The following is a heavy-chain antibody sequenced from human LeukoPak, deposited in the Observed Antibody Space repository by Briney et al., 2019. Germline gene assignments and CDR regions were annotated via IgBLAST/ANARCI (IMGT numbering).Heavy chain of an antibody. CDR2: IIPIFGTA. CDR1: GGTFSSYA. J-gene: IGHJ4*02. D-gene: IGHD3-3*01. V-gene: IGHV1-69*13. Sequence: SVKVSCKASGGTFSSYAISWARQAPGQGLEWMGGIIPIFGTANYAQKFQGRVTITADESTSTAYMELSSLRSEDTAVYYCARSLHDFWSGYADYWGQGTLVTVSS. CDR3: ARSLHDFWSGYADY.